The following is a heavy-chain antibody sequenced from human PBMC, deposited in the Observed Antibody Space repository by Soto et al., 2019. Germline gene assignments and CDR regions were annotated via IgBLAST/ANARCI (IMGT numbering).Heavy chain of an antibody. CDR3: AKGVVVVAATLDYFDY. CDR2: ISGSGGST. D-gene: IGHD2-15*01. Sequence: EVQLLESGGGLVQPGGSLRLSCAASGFSFSTYAMSWVRQAPGKGREWASAISGSGGSTYYADSVKGRFTISRDNSKNTLYLQMTSLRAEDTAVYYCAKGVVVVAATLDYFDYWGQGTLVTVSS. CDR1: GFSFSTYA. J-gene: IGHJ4*02. V-gene: IGHV3-23*01.